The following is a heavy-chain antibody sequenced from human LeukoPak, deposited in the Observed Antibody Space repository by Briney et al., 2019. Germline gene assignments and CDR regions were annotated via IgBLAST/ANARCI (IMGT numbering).Heavy chain of an antibody. V-gene: IGHV1-2*02. CDR1: GYTFTIPY. CDR2: MNPKSGGT. CDR3: ARAGGRSWFDP. D-gene: IGHD1-26*01. J-gene: IGHJ5*02. Sequence: ASVKVSCKASGYTFTIPYIHWVRQAPGQGLEWMGSMNPKSGGTKYAQKFQGRVSMTRDTSISTAYMELASLTSDDTAVYYCARAGGRSWFDPWGQGTLVTVSS.